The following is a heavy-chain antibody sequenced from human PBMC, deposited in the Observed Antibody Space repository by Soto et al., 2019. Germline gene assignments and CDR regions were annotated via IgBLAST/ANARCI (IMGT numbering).Heavy chain of an antibody. Sequence: SQTLSLTCAISGDSVSSNSAAWNWIRQSPSRGLEWLGRTYYRSKWYNDYAVSVKSRITINPDTSKNQFSLQLNSVTPEDTAVYYCARVYYDILTGYYAVFDYWGQGTLVTVSS. CDR2: TYYRSKWYN. J-gene: IGHJ4*02. CDR1: GDSVSSNSAA. V-gene: IGHV6-1*01. D-gene: IGHD3-9*01. CDR3: ARVYYDILTGYYAVFDY.